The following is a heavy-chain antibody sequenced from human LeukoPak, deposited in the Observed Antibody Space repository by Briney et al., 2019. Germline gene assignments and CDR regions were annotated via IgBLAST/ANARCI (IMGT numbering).Heavy chain of an antibody. V-gene: IGHV1-18*04. J-gene: IGHJ5*02. CDR1: GYTFTSYG. CDR2: ISAYNGNT. D-gene: IGHD3-10*01. Sequence: ASVKVSCKASGYTFTSYGISWVRQAPGQGLEWMGWISAYNGNTNYAQKLQGRVTMTTDTSTSTAYMELRSLRSDDTAVYYCARVPLEATMVRGVIPNWFDPWGRGTLVTVSS. CDR3: ARVPLEATMVRGVIPNWFDP.